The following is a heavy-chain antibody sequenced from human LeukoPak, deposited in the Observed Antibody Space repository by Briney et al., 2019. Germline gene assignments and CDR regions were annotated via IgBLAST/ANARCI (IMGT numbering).Heavy chain of an antibody. CDR2: ISGNGGST. V-gene: IGHV3-23*01. J-gene: IGHJ4*02. CDR1: GFTFRNYA. CDR3: ARDMGWQQFDC. Sequence: GGSLRLSCAASGFTFRNYAMSWVRQAPGKGLQWFSSISGNGGSTYYADSVKGRFTISRDNAKNSVYLQMNSLRAEDTAGYYCARDMGWQQFDCWGQGTLVTVSS. D-gene: IGHD5-24*01.